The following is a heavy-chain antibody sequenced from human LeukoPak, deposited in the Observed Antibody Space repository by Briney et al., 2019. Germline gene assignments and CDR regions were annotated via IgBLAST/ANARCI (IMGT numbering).Heavy chain of an antibody. CDR2: IIPIFGTA. D-gene: IGHD6-13*01. J-gene: IGHJ4*02. CDR3: ARGLLGAAAGGFDY. Sequence: GASVKVSCKASGGTFSSYAISWVRQAPGQGLEWMGGIIPIFGTANYAQKFQGRVTITADESTNTAYMELSSLRSEDTAVYYCARGLLGAAAGGFDYWGQGTLVTVSS. CDR1: GGTFSSYA. V-gene: IGHV1-69*13.